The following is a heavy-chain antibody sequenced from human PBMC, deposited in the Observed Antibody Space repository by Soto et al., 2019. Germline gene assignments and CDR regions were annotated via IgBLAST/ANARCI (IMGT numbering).Heavy chain of an antibody. D-gene: IGHD5-18*01. CDR1: GVTFSSYA. V-gene: IGHV1-69*06. CDR3: ARGGHGYGSHCYGTDV. CDR2: IIPIFGTA. Sequence: SVKVSCKASGVTFSSYAISWVRQAPGQGLEWMGGIIPIFGTANYAQKFQGRVTITADKSTSTAYMELSSLRSEDTAVYYCARGGHGYGSHCYGTDVWGQGTAVTVSS. J-gene: IGHJ6*02.